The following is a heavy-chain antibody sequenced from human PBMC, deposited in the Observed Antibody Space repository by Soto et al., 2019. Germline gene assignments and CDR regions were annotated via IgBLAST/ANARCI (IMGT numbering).Heavy chain of an antibody. Sequence: QVQLVQSGAEVKKPGSSVKVSCKASGGTFSSYTISWVRQAPGQGLEWMGRIIPILGIANYAQKFQGRVTITADKFTSTAYMELSSLRSEDTAVYYCARGRRAQYYYDSSGYYDYWGQGTLVTVSS. J-gene: IGHJ4*02. CDR1: GGTFSSYT. CDR3: ARGRRAQYYYDSSGYYDY. V-gene: IGHV1-69*02. D-gene: IGHD3-22*01. CDR2: IIPILGIA.